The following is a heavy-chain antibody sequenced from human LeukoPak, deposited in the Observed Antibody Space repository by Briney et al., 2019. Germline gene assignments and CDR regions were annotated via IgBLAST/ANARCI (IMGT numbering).Heavy chain of an antibody. CDR2: FDPEDGET. CDR1: GYTLTKLS. J-gene: IGHJ4*02. D-gene: IGHD6-19*01. V-gene: IGHV1-24*01. CDR3: ARVGYSSGWYYFDY. Sequence: ASVKVSCKVSGYTLTKLSMHWVRQAPGKGLEWMGGFDPEDGETMYAQKFQGRVTMTEDTSTDTAYMELSSLKSEDTAVYYCARVGYSSGWYYFDYWGQGTLVTVSS.